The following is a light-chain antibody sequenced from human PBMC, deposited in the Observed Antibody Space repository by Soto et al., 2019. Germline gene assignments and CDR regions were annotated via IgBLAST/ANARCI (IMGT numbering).Light chain of an antibody. J-gene: IGKJ4*01. CDR1: QAMSTY. CDR2: SAS. CDR3: QQLNGYQLA. V-gene: IGKV1-9*01. Sequence: DIQLTQSPSFLSAFVGDTVTITCRASQAMSTYLAWYQQTPGKVPKLLIRSASTLQSGVPPRFSGGGSGTEFTLTISTLQPDDSGIYYCQQLNGYQLAFGGGTNVEIK.